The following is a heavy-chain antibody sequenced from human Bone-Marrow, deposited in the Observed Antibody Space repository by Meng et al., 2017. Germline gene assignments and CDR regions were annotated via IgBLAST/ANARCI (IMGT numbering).Heavy chain of an antibody. CDR1: GYTFTSHY. CDR2: INPTGGNT. CDR3: ARDGYSSGWYTGGYYWNGMDV. V-gene: IGHV1-46*01. J-gene: IGHJ6*02. Sequence: ASVKVSCKASGYTFTSHYMRWMRQAPGQGLEWMGIINPTGGNTNYAQKFQGRVTMTRDTSTSTVYMELSSLRSEDTAVYYCARDGYSSGWYTGGYYWNGMDVWGQGTTVTVSS. D-gene: IGHD6-19*01.